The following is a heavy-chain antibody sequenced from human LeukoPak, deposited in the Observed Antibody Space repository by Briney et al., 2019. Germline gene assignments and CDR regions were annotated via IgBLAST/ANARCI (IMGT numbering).Heavy chain of an antibody. Sequence: GGSLRLSCAASGFTFSSYAMSWVRQAPGKGLEWVSAISGSGGSTYYADSVKGRFTISRDNSKNTLYLQMNSLRAEDTAVYYFASSGSYYWTLDYWGQGTRVTVSS. CDR3: ASSGSYYWTLDY. CDR1: GFTFSSYA. V-gene: IGHV3-23*01. D-gene: IGHD1-26*01. J-gene: IGHJ4*02. CDR2: ISGSGGST.